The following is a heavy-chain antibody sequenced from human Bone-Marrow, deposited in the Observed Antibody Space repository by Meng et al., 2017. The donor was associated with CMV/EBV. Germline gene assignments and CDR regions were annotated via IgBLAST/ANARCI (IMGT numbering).Heavy chain of an antibody. J-gene: IGHJ6*02. Sequence: ASVKVSCKASGGTFSSYAISWVRQAPGQGLEWMGWMDPNSGNTGYAQKFQGRVTMTRNTSISTAYMELSSLRSEDTAVYYCARGLRGSSWYDYYGMDVWGQGTTVTVSS. D-gene: IGHD6-13*01. V-gene: IGHV1-8*02. CDR1: GGTFSSYA. CDR2: MDPNSGNT. CDR3: ARGLRGSSWYDYYGMDV.